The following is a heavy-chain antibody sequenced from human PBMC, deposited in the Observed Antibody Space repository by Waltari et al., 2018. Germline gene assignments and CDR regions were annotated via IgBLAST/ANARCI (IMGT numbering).Heavy chain of an antibody. CDR2: IKQDGRET. V-gene: IGHV3-7*01. CDR3: ARDHVFRGDFWSGYYDS. J-gene: IGHJ4*02. Sequence: EVQLEESGGGLVQPGGCLRLSCAASGFTFSSYWMTWVRQAPGKGLEWVANIKQDGRETYYADSLKGRFTISRDNAKNSLYLQMNSLRAEDTALYYCARDHVFRGDFWSGYYDSWGQGTLVTVSS. CDR1: GFTFSSYW. D-gene: IGHD3-3*01.